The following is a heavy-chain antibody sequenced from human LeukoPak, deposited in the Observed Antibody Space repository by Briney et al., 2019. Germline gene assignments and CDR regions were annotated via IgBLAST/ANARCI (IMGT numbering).Heavy chain of an antibody. Sequence: SETLSLTCAVYGGSFSGYYWSWIRQPPGKGLEWIGGINHSGSTNYNPSLKSRVTISVDTSKNQFSLKLSSVTAADTAVYYCARGGRGGITMVRGTRRLDYWGQGTLVTVSS. D-gene: IGHD3-10*01. CDR3: ARGGRGGITMVRGTRRLDY. V-gene: IGHV4-34*01. CDR1: GGSFSGYY. J-gene: IGHJ4*02. CDR2: INHSGST.